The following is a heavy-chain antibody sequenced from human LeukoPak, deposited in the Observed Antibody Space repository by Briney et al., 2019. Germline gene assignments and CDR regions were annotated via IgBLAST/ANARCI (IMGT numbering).Heavy chain of an antibody. CDR3: AHTRGGSSSWYPPFYYYYYMDV. CDR2: IYWNDDK. V-gene: IGHV2-5*01. CDR1: GFSLSTSGVG. Sequence: SGPTLVNPTQTLTLTCTFSGFSLSTSGVGVGWIRQPPGKALEWLALIYWNDDKRYSPSLKSRLTITKDTSKNQVVLTMTNMDPVDTATYYCAHTRGGSSSWYPPFYYYYYMDVWGKGTTVTVSS. D-gene: IGHD6-13*01. J-gene: IGHJ6*03.